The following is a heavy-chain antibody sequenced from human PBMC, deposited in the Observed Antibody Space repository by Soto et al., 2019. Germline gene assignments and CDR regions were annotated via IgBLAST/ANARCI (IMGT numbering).Heavy chain of an antibody. Sequence: EVQLLESGGGLVQPGGSLRLSCAASGFTFSNYAMSWVRQAPGKGLEWVSAISGSGGGTYYADSVKGRFTISRDNSKNKLYLQMNSMRAEDTDLYYCEKDRVVAAAVCWYFDYWGQGTLVTVSS. CDR1: GFTFSNYA. V-gene: IGHV3-23*01. CDR2: ISGSGGGT. J-gene: IGHJ4*02. CDR3: EKDRVVAAAVCWYFDY. D-gene: IGHD6-25*01.